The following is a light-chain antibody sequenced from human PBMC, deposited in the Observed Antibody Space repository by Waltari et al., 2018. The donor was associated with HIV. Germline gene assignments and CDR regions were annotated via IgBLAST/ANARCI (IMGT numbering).Light chain of an antibody. CDR2: DHD. Sequence: QSMLTQPPSVSATSGQRVTISCSGSSSNIGNNPLPRYQLVPGTGPRLIIYDHDKRPSDSPDRFSASKSGTSGTLVISDLQTGDEADYFCATWDSALSGVLFGGGTSVIVL. CDR3: ATWDSALSGVL. CDR1: SSNIGNNP. V-gene: IGLV1-51*01. J-gene: IGLJ2*01.